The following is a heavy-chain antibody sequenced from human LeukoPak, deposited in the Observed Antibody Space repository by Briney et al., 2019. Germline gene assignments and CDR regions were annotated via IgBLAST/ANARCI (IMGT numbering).Heavy chain of an antibody. CDR3: ARRDGKA. V-gene: IGHV1-46*03. J-gene: IGHJ5*02. CDR1: GYTFTSYY. Sequence: GASVKVSCKASGYTFTSYYMHWVRQAPGQGLERMGIINPSGGSTSYAQKFQGRVTVTRDMSTSTVYMELSSLRSGDTAVYYCARRDGKAWGQGTLVTVSS. CDR2: INPSGGST. D-gene: IGHD1-26*01.